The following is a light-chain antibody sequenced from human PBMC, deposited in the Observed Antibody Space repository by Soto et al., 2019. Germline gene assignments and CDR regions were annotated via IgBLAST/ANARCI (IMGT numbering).Light chain of an antibody. V-gene: IGKV1-33*01. Sequence: DIQMTQSPSSMSASVGDRVTMTCRASQNINTYLNWYQQRPGKAPKLVIYAASSLEPGVPSRFLGSGAGTDFTFTIASLQPDDIATYYCQQYDDPALTFGGWTKV. CDR2: AAS. CDR3: QQYDDPALT. J-gene: IGKJ4*02. CDR1: QNINTY.